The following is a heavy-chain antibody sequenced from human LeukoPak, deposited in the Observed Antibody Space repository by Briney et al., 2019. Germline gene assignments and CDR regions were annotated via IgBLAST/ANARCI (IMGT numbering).Heavy chain of an antibody. CDR3: AKDRGDYFDY. CDR2: ISGSGGST. J-gene: IGHJ4*02. CDR1: GCTFSSYA. V-gene: IGHV3-23*01. Sequence: PGGSLRLSCAASGCTFSSYAMSWVRQAPGQGLEWVSAISGSGGSTYYADSVKGRFTISRDNSKNTLYLQMNSLRAEDTAVYYCAKDRGDYFDYWGQGTLVTVSS.